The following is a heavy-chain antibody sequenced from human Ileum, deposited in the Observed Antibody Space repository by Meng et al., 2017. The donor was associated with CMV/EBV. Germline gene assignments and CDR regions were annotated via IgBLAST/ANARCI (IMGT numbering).Heavy chain of an antibody. D-gene: IGHD6-19*01. V-gene: IGHV3-7*01. Sequence: GESLKISCAASGFTFSSYWMSWVRQAPGKGLEWVANIKQDGSEKYYVDSVKGRFTISRDNAKNSLYLQMNSLRAEDTAVYYCARDAGYSSPEPFDYWGQGTLVTVSS. CDR3: ARDAGYSSPEPFDY. J-gene: IGHJ4*02. CDR2: IKQDGSEK. CDR1: GFTFSSYW.